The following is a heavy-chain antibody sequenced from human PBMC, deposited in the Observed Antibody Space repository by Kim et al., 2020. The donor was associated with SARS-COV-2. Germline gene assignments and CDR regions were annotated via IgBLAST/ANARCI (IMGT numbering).Heavy chain of an antibody. CDR3: AGDFAVTNFFDY. CDR2: IFSNDEK. J-gene: IGHJ4*02. D-gene: IGHD4-17*01. V-gene: IGHV2-26*02. Sequence: SGPTLVKPTETLTLTCTVSGFSLSNARMGVSWIRQPPGKALEWLAHIFSNDEKSYSTSLKSRLTISKDTSKSQVVLTMTNMDPVDTATYYCAGDFAVTNFFDYWGQGTLVTVSS. CDR1: GFSLSNARMG.